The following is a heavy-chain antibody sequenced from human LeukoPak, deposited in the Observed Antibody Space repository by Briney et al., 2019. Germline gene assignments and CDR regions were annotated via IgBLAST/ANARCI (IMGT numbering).Heavy chain of an antibody. Sequence: PSETLSLTCTVSGGSISTYYWSWIRQPAGKGLEWIGRIYTSGSTNYNPSLKSRVTISVDTSKNQFSLKLSSVTAADTAVYYCARALTTSLLPNWYFDLWGRGTLVTVSS. D-gene: IGHD4-11*01. CDR1: GGSISTYY. CDR2: IYTSGST. V-gene: IGHV4-4*07. J-gene: IGHJ2*01. CDR3: ARALTTSLLPNWYFDL.